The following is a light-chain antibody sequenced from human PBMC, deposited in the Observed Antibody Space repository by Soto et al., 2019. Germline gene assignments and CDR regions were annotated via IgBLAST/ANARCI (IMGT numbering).Light chain of an antibody. CDR2: EVS. J-gene: IGLJ1*01. CDR1: SSDVGGHNY. CDR3: SSYTSSSTYV. Sequence: QSALTQPASVSGSPGQSSTISCTGTSSDVGGHNYVSWYQQHPGKAPKLMIYEVSSRPSGVSNRFSGSKSGNTASLTISGLQAEDEADYYCSSYTSSSTYVFGTGTKVTVL. V-gene: IGLV2-14*01.